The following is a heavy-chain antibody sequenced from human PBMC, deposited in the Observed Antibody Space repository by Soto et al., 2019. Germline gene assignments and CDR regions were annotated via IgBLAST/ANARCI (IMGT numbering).Heavy chain of an antibody. Sequence: PSETLSLTCTVSGGSISSGDYYWSWIRQPPGKGLEWIGYIYYSGSTYYNPSLKSRVTISVDTSKNHFSLKLSSVTAADTAVYYCATIKLGINRHDYGGQGTLVTVSS. CDR2: IYYSGST. CDR1: GGSISSGDYY. V-gene: IGHV4-30-4*01. D-gene: IGHD1-20*01. J-gene: IGHJ4*02. CDR3: ATIKLGINRHDY.